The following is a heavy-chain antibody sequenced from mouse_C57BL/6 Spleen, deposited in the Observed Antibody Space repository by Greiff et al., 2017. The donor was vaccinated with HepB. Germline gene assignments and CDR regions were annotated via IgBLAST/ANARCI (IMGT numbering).Heavy chain of an antibody. CDR2: IDPSDSYT. CDR3: ARNSAMDY. J-gene: IGHJ4*01. Sequence: QVQLQQSGAELVMPGASVKLSCKASGYTFTSYWMHWVKQRPGQGLEWIGEIDPSDSYTNYNQKFKGKSTLTVDKSSSTAYRQLSSLTSEDSAVYYCARNSAMDYWGQGTSVTVSS. CDR1: GYTFTSYW. V-gene: IGHV1-69*01.